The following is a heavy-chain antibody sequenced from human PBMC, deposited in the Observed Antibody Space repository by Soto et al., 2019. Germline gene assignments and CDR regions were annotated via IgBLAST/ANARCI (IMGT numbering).Heavy chain of an antibody. CDR3: AKGGKQQLVSLLQY. V-gene: IGHV3-30*18. D-gene: IGHD6-13*01. CDR2: ISYDGSNK. J-gene: IGHJ4*02. Sequence: QVQLVESGGGVVQPGRSLRLSCAASGFTFSSYGMHWVRQAPGKGLEWVAVISYDGSNKYYADSVKGRFTISRDNSKNTLYLQMNSLRAVDTAVYYCAKGGKQQLVSLLQYWGQGTLVTVSS. CDR1: GFTFSSYG.